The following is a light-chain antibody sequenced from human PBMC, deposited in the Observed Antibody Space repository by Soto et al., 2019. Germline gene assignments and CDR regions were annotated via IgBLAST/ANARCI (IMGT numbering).Light chain of an antibody. CDR2: TVS. J-gene: IGKJ1*01. CDR3: MQGTHWPRT. CDR1: QSLVYSDGNSY. Sequence: DVVMTQSPLSLPVTLGQPASISCRSSQSLVYSDGNSYLTWFQQRPGQSPRRLIYTVSNRDPGVPDIFSGSGSGTDFTLKISRVEADDVGIYYCMQGTHWPRTFGQGTKVQI. V-gene: IGKV2-30*01.